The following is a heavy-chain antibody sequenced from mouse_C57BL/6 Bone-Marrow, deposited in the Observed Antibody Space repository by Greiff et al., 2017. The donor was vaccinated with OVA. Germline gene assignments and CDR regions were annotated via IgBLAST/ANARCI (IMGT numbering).Heavy chain of an antibody. D-gene: IGHD1-1*01. Sequence: EVQLQQSGAELVRPGASVKLSCTASGFNIKDYYMHWVKQRPEQGLEWIGRIDPEDGDTEYAPKFQGKATMTADTSTNTAYLQLSSLTSEDTAVYYYTIDGSSPWCAYGDRGTGVTVS. V-gene: IGHV14-1*01. CDR2: IDPEDGDT. J-gene: IGHJ3*01. CDR3: TIDGSSPWCAY. CDR1: GFNIKDYY.